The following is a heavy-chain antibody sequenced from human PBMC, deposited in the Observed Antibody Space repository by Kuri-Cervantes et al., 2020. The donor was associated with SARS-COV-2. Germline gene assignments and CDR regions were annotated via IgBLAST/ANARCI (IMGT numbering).Heavy chain of an antibody. Sequence: SQTLSLTCAISGDSVSSNSAAWNWIRQSPSRGLEWLGRTYFRSKWYNDYAVSVKSRITINPDTSKKQFSLQLNSVTPEDTAVYYCARGKTMVRGENYYYMDVWGKGTTVTVSS. CDR3: ARGKTMVRGENYYYMDV. CDR1: GDSVSSNSAA. D-gene: IGHD3-10*01. CDR2: TYFRSKWYN. J-gene: IGHJ6*03. V-gene: IGHV6-1*01.